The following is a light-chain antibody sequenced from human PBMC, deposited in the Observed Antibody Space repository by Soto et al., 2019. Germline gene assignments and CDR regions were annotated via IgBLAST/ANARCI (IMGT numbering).Light chain of an antibody. V-gene: IGKV3-11*01. Sequence: EIVLTQSPATLSLSPGERATLSCRASQSVSSYLAWYQQKPGQAPRLLIYDASNRATGIPARYSGSGSGTDFTLTISSREPEDFAVYYCQQRSNWPQGFGQGTKLEIK. CDR3: QQRSNWPQG. CDR1: QSVSSY. CDR2: DAS. J-gene: IGKJ2*03.